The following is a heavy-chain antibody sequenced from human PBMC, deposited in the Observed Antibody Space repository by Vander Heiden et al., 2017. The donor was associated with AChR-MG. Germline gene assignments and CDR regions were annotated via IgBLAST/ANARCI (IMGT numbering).Heavy chain of an antibody. CDR1: GFTFSGYA. CDR2: IGGGGGNT. CDR3: AKRKGGSGTYNNDAFDI. J-gene: IGHJ3*02. Sequence: EVQLLESGGGLVQPGGSLSPSCAASGFTFSGYAMSWVRQAPGKGLESVSSIGGGGGNTYYADSVKGRFTISRDNSKNTLYLQMNSLGVEDTALYYCAKRKGGSGTYNNDAFDIWGQGTMVTVSS. D-gene: IGHD3-10*01. V-gene: IGHV3-23*01.